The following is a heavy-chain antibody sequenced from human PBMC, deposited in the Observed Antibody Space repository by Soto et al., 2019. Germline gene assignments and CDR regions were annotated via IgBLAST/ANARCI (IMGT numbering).Heavy chain of an antibody. CDR3: ARHETYYDFWGAKDAFDI. D-gene: IGHD3-3*01. Sequence: QLQLQESGPGLVKPSETLSLTCTVSGGSISSSSYYWGWIRQPPGKGLEWFGSLYYRGSTYYNPSLKSRVTISVDTSKNKFSLKLSSETAADTAVYYCARHETYYDFWGAKDAFDIWGQGTMVTVSS. V-gene: IGHV4-39*01. J-gene: IGHJ3*02. CDR2: LYYRGST. CDR1: GGSISSSSYY.